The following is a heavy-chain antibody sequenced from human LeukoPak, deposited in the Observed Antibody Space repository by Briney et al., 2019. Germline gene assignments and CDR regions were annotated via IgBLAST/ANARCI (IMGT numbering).Heavy chain of an antibody. CDR2: IYYSGST. CDR3: AKGIAAAGNSQIFDY. Sequence: SETLSLTCTVSGGSISSYYWSWIRQPPGKGLEWIGYIYYSGSTNYNPSLKSRVTISVDTSKNQFSLKLSSVTAADTAVYYCAKGIAAAGNSQIFDYWGQGTLVTVSS. D-gene: IGHD6-13*01. V-gene: IGHV4-59*01. CDR1: GGSISSYY. J-gene: IGHJ4*02.